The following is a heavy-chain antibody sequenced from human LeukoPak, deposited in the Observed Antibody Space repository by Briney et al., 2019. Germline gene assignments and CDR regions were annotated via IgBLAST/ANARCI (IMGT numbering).Heavy chain of an antibody. CDR3: ARGTDDDPRVGVTTSLAY. Sequence: ASVKVPCKASGYTFTGYYIHWVRQAPGQGLEWMGWMNPNSGDTNFAPKFQGRVTMTRDTSISTAYMDLSRLRCDDTAVYYCARGTDDDPRVGVTTSLAYWGQGTLVTVSS. D-gene: IGHD1-26*01. J-gene: IGHJ4*02. CDR1: GYTFTGYY. CDR2: MNPNSGDT. V-gene: IGHV1-2*02.